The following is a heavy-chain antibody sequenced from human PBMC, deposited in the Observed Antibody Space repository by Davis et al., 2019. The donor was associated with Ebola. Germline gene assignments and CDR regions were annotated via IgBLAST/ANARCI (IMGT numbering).Heavy chain of an antibody. CDR2: IRSKANSYAT. D-gene: IGHD3-10*01. J-gene: IGHJ5*02. Sequence: GGSLRLSCAASGFTFSGSAMHWVRQASGKGLEWVGRIRSKANSYATAYAASVKGRFTISRDDSKNTAYLQMNSLKTEDTAVYYCTRSPLWFGGPDWFDPWGQGTLVTVSS. CDR1: GFTFSGSA. CDR3: TRSPLWFGGPDWFDP. V-gene: IGHV3-73*01.